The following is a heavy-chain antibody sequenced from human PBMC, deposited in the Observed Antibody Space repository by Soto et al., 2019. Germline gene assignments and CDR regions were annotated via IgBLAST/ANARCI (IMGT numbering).Heavy chain of an antibody. J-gene: IGHJ3*02. D-gene: IGHD1-7*01. CDR2: INPSGGST. CDR3: ASTLYNWNYLSAFDI. V-gene: IGHV1-46*01. Sequence: ASVKVSCKASGGTFSSYAISWVRPAPGQGLEWMGIINPSGGSTSYAQKFQGRVTMTRDTSTSTVYMELSSLRSEDTAVYYCASTLYNWNYLSAFDIWGQGTMVTVSS. CDR1: GGTFSSYA.